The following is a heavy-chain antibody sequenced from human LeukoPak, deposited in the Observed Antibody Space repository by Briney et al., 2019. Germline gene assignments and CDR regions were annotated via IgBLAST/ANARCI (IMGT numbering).Heavy chain of an antibody. Sequence: GGSLRLSCAASGFSFSSYEMNWVRQAPGKGLEWVSSISNSGSTIYYADSVKGRFTISRDNAKNSLYLQMNSLRADDTAVYYCARHTVAALDYWGQGTLVTVSS. V-gene: IGHV3-48*03. D-gene: IGHD4-11*01. CDR3: ARHTVAALDY. J-gene: IGHJ4*02. CDR1: GFSFSSYE. CDR2: ISNSGSTI.